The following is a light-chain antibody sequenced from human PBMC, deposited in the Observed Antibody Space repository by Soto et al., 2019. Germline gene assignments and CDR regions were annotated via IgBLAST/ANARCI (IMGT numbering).Light chain of an antibody. CDR3: QGRSNWAWT. Sequence: IVLTQSPATLSLSPGERATLSCRASQSVGTYLAWYQQKPGQAPRLLMYDASNRATGIPARFSGGGSGTDFTLTISSLEPEDFAVYYCQGRSNWAWTFGQGTKVDIK. CDR2: DAS. CDR1: QSVGTY. J-gene: IGKJ1*01. V-gene: IGKV3-11*01.